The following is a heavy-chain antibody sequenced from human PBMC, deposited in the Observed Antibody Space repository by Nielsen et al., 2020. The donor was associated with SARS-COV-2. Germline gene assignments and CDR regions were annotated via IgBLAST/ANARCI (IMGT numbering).Heavy chain of an antibody. CDR2: IYYSGST. CDR1: GGSISSYY. J-gene: IGHJ5*02. CDR3: ARHPRITIFGVVIIGWFDP. D-gene: IGHD3-3*01. V-gene: IGHV4-59*01. Sequence: SETLSLTCTVSGGSISSYYWSWIRQPPGKGLEWIGYIYYSGSTNYNPSLKSRVTISVDTSKNQFSLKLSSVTAADTAVYYCARHPRITIFGVVIIGWFDPWGPGTLVTVSS.